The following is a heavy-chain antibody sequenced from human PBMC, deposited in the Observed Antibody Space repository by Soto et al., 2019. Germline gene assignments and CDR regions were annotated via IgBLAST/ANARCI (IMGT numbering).Heavy chain of an antibody. CDR3: ARAVAVPADFDY. J-gene: IGHJ4*02. CDR1: GYTFTSYG. V-gene: IGHV1-18*01. Sequence: ASVKVSCKASGYTFTSYGISWVRQAPGQRLEWMGWISACNGNTKYSQKFQGRVTITRDTSASTAYMELSSLRSEDTAVFFCARAVAVPADFDYWGQGTLVTVSS. CDR2: ISACNGNT. D-gene: IGHD6-19*01.